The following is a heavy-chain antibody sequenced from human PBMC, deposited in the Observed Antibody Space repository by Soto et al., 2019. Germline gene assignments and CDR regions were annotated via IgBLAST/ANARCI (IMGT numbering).Heavy chain of an antibody. CDR2: MRDSGTYT. V-gene: IGHV3-11*05. Sequence: QVQLVESGGGLVKPGGSLRLSCAASGFTFSDYYTSWIRQAPGKGLEWVSYMRDSGTYTEYADSVKGRFTISRDNAKKSRYLQMNSLSAEDTAVYYCARGYSTGWYGHDSWGQGPLVTVSS. J-gene: IGHJ4*02. CDR1: GFTFSDYY. D-gene: IGHD6-13*01. CDR3: ARGYSTGWYGHDS.